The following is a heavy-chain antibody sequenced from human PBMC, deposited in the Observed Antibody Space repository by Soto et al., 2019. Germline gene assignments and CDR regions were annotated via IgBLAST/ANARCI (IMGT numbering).Heavy chain of an antibody. CDR3: ARHGPRVYYANSDYYYYGMDV. V-gene: IGHV5-51*01. CDR1: GYSFTIYW. J-gene: IGHJ6*02. CDR2: IYPGDSDT. D-gene: IGHD3-22*01. Sequence: PGASLKISCKGSGYSFTIYWIGWVRQMPGQGLEWMGIIYPGDSDTRYSQSFHGQVTISADKSISTAYLQWSSLNASDTAMYYCARHGPRVYYANSDYYYYGMDVWGQGTTVTVSS.